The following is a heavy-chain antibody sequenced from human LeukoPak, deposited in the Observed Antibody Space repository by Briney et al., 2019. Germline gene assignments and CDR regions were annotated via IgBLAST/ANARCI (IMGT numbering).Heavy chain of an antibody. V-gene: IGHV3-48*01. Sequence: GGSLRLSCAASGFTFSTYSMNWVRQAPGKGLEWVSYISSSSSTIYYADSVKGRFTISRDNAKNSLDLQMNSLRAEDTAVYCCARPRFNCSSTTCSPDYYGMDVWGQGTTVTVSS. J-gene: IGHJ6*02. D-gene: IGHD2-2*01. CDR2: ISSSSSTI. CDR1: GFTFSTYS. CDR3: ARPRFNCSSTTCSPDYYGMDV.